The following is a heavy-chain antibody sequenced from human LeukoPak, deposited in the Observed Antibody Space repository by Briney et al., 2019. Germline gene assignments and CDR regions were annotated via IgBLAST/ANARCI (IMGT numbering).Heavy chain of an antibody. CDR2: ITASGTAM. CDR3: AKAPSPDSSGYYYFDY. Sequence: PGGSLRLSCAASGFTFSSYSMNWVRQAPGKGLEWVPHITASGTAMFYADSVKGRFTISRDNAKNSLYLQMNSLRAEDTALYYCAKAPSPDSSGYYYFDYWGQGTLVTVSS. CDR1: GFTFSSYS. D-gene: IGHD3-22*01. V-gene: IGHV3-48*01. J-gene: IGHJ4*02.